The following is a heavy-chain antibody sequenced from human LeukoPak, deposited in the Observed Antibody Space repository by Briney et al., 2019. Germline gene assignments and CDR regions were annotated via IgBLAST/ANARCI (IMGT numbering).Heavy chain of an antibody. CDR3: AKGLGHSHGYLDS. V-gene: IGHV4-59*01. D-gene: IGHD5-18*01. CDR2: FYYSGST. Sequence: SETLSLTCTVSGGSISSSYWSWIRQPPGKGLEWIGYFYYSGSTNYNPSLKSRVTISVDTSKNQFSLKLTSVTAADTAVYYCAKGLGHSHGYLDSWGQGTLVTVSS. J-gene: IGHJ5*01. CDR1: GGSISSSY.